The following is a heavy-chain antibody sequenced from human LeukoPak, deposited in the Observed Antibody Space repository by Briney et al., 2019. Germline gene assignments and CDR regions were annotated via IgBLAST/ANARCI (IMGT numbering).Heavy chain of an antibody. V-gene: IGHV3-23*01. CDR3: ARQGRGYSKGEFDY. Sequence: PGGSLRLSCAASGFTFSSYAMSWVRQAPGKGLEWVSAISGSGGSTYYADSVKGRFTISRDISKNTLYLQMNSLRAEDTAVYYCARQGRGYSKGEFDYWGQGTLVTVSS. D-gene: IGHD3-22*01. CDR1: GFTFSSYA. CDR2: ISGSGGST. J-gene: IGHJ4*02.